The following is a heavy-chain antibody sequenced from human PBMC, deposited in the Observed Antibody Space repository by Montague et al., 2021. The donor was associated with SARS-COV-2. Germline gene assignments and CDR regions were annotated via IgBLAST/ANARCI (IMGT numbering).Heavy chain of an antibody. D-gene: IGHD6-13*01. CDR1: GFTFSSYW. J-gene: IGHJ4*02. CDR3: ARLGGSSWEIDY. V-gene: IGHV3-7*01. CDR2: IKQDVSEK. Sequence: SLRLSCAASGFTFSSYWLGWVRQAPGKGLEWVANIKQDVSEKYYLYSXKGRFTISRDNAKNSLYLQMNSLRAEDTAVYYCARLGGSSWEIDYWGQGTLVTVSS.